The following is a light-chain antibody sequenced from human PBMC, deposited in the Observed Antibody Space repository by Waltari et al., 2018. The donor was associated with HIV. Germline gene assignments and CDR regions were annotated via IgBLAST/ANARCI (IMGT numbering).Light chain of an antibody. V-gene: IGLV1-44*01. CDR2: SNK. CDR3: AAWDDSLMGVV. Sequence: QSVLTQPPSASGTPGQRVTISCSGSSSNIGRNTVNWYQQLPGTAPKLLIYSNKQRPSGVPDRFSGSKAGTSASLAISGLQSEDEADYYCAAWDDSLMGVVFGGGTKLTVL. CDR1: SSNIGRNT. J-gene: IGLJ2*01.